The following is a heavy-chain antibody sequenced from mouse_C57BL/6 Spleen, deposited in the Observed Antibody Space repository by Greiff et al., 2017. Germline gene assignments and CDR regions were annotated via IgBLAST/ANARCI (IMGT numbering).Heavy chain of an antibody. V-gene: IGHV1-26*01. Sequence: VQLQQSGPELVKPGASVKISCKASGYTFTDYYMNWVKQSHGKSLEWIGDINPNNGGTSYNQKFKGKATLTVDKSSSTAYMELRSLTSEDSAVYYCARPRQLRLPGFAYWGQGTLVTVSA. J-gene: IGHJ3*01. CDR3: ARPRQLRLPGFAY. D-gene: IGHD3-2*02. CDR1: GYTFTDYY. CDR2: INPNNGGT.